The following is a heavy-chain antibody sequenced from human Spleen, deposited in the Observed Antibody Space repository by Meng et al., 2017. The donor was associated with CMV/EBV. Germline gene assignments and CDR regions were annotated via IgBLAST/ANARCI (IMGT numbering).Heavy chain of an antibody. J-gene: IGHJ6*02. CDR3: ARSRDYYETSGYYTYCGMDV. V-gene: IGHV3-20*04. CDR2: INWNGGST. CDR1: GFTFDDYG. D-gene: IGHD3-22*01. Sequence: GESLKISCAASGFTFDDYGMSWVRQAPGKGLEWVSGINWNGGSTGYADSVKGRFTISRDNAKNSLYLQMNSLRAEDTALYYCARSRDYYETSGYYTYCGMDVWGQGTTVTVSS.